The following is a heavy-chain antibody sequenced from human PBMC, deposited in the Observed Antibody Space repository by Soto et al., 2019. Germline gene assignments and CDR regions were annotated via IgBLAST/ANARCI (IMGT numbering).Heavy chain of an antibody. CDR3: THSMRRARCSGGNCSVFDS. CDR2: LSWDDDK. D-gene: IGHD2-15*01. Sequence: QITLKEPGHTVVKPTQTLTLTCTCSGFSVSASGVGVGWIRQPPGKPLEWLALLSWDDDKRYSPSLKSRLTLTRHPCKNPVVLTMTNMAPVDTATYYCTHSMRRARCSGGNCSVFDSWGQGTPVTVSS. J-gene: IGHJ4*02. V-gene: IGHV2-5*02. CDR1: GFSVSASGVG.